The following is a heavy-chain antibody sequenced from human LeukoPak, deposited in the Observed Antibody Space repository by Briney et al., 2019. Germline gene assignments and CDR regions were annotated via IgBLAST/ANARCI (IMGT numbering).Heavy chain of an antibody. CDR2: MNPNSGNT. J-gene: IGHJ6*03. CDR1: GYTFTSYD. V-gene: IGHV1-8*01. CDR3: ARWGPGEYQLLYRYYYYYYMDV. D-gene: IGHD2-2*02. Sequence: ASVKVSRKASGYTFTSYDINWVRQATGQGLEWMGWMNPNSGNTGYAQKFQGRVTMTRNTSISTAYMELSSLRSEDTAVYYCARWGPGEYQLLYRYYYYYYMDVWGKGTTVTVSS.